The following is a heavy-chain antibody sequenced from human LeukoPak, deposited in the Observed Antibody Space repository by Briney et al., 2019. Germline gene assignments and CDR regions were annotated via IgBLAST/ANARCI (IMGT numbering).Heavy chain of an antibody. J-gene: IGHJ4*02. CDR3: ARSGFYNTGWAHFDS. D-gene: IGHD6-19*01. V-gene: IGHV4-59*08. Sequence: KPSETLSLTCTVSGGTITNYYLTWIRQPPGKGLEWIGYIYYVGGTTYNPSLMRRLSTPVDTSNKHSSLRLSYVTAADTAVYYCARSGFYNTGWAHFDSWGQGALVTVSS. CDR1: GGTITNYY. CDR2: IYYVGGT.